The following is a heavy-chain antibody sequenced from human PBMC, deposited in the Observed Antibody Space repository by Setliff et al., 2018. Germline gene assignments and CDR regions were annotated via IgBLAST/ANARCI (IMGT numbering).Heavy chain of an antibody. CDR1: GGTFSTYA. V-gene: IGHV1-69*05. J-gene: IGHJ4*02. CDR2: IISMFGTT. D-gene: IGHD3-9*01. Sequence: ASVKVSCKASGGTFSTYAISWVRQAPGQGLEWMGGIISMFGTTNYAQKFQGSVTITTDKSTSTAYIELSSLRSEDTAIYYCARSSGPRVVLAADFDYWGQGTLVTVSS. CDR3: ARSSGPRVVLAADFDY.